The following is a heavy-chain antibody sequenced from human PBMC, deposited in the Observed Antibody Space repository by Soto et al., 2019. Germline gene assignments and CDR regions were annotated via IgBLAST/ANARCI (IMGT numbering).Heavy chain of an antibody. Sequence: ASVKVSCKASGYTFSTYGMHWVRQAPGQSLEWMGWLNGGTGQTRYSQRFQDRVIITRDTSASTGYMELSSLRSEDTAVYYCARGKGMEENYFYYGLDIWGQGXTVTVSS. D-gene: IGHD1-1*01. CDR1: GYTFSTYG. V-gene: IGHV1-3*01. CDR3: ARGKGMEENYFYYGLDI. CDR2: LNGGTGQT. J-gene: IGHJ6*02.